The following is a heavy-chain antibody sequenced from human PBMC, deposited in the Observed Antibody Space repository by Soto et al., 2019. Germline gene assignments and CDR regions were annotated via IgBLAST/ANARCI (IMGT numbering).Heavy chain of an antibody. D-gene: IGHD1-26*01. V-gene: IGHV4-59*01. Sequence: SETLSLTCTVSGGSISSYYWSWIRQPPGKGLEWIGYIYYSGSTNYNPSLKSRVTISVDTSKNQFSLKLSSVTAADTAVYYCARWLVGAKSSAFDYWGQGTLVTVSS. CDR2: IYYSGST. CDR3: ARWLVGAKSSAFDY. J-gene: IGHJ4*02. CDR1: GGSISSYY.